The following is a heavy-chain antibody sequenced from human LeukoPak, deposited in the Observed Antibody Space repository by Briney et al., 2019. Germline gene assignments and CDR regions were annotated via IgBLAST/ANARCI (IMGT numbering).Heavy chain of an antibody. J-gene: IGHJ4*02. D-gene: IGHD5-12*01. V-gene: IGHV1-69*06. CDR3: ARGNGGYDSYYFDY. CDR1: GGTFSSYA. CDR2: IIPIFGTA. Sequence: GASVKVSCKASGGTFSSYAISWVRQAPGQGLEWMGGIIPIFGTANYAQKFQGRVTITADKSTSTAYMELSSLRSEDTAVYYCARGNGGYDSYYFDYWGQGTLVTVSS.